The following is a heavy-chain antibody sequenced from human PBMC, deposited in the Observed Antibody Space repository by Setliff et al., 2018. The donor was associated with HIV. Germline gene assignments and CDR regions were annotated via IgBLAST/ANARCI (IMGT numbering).Heavy chain of an antibody. J-gene: IGHJ4*02. CDR1: GFTLSDHY. CDR2: IRNKANSFTI. Sequence: PGGSLRLSCAASGFTLSDHYMDWVRQAPGKGLEWVGRIRNKANSFTIEYAASVKGRFTISKEESKNLLFLQMNSLKTEDTAVYYCARNQGSSFGQGFDYWGQGTLVTVSS. D-gene: IGHD6-13*01. CDR3: ARNQGSSFGQGFDY. V-gene: IGHV3-72*01.